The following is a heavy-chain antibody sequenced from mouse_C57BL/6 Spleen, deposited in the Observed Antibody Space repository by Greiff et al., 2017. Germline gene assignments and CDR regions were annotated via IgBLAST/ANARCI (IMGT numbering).Heavy chain of an antibody. J-gene: IGHJ3*01. CDR3: AREPDYDGGTWFAY. CDR2: ISSGSSTI. V-gene: IGHV5-17*01. Sequence: EVQLVESGGGLVKPGGSLKLSCAASGFTFSDYGMHWVRQAPEKGLEWVAYISSGSSTIYYAATVKGRFTITRDNAKNTLFLQMTSLRSENTAMYDCAREPDYDGGTWFAYWGQGTLVTVSA. CDR1: GFTFSDYG. D-gene: IGHD2-4*01.